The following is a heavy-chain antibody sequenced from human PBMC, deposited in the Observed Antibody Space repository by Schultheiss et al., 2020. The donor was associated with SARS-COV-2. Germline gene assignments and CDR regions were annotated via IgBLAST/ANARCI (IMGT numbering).Heavy chain of an antibody. CDR3: ARASGSYVADY. Sequence: TLSLTCTVSGGSISSYYWSWIRQPPGKGLEWIGYIYYSGSTNYNPSLKSRVTISVDTSKNQFSLKLSSVTAADTAVYYCARASGSYVADYWGQGTLVTVSS. J-gene: IGHJ4*02. V-gene: IGHV4-59*01. CDR2: IYYSGST. D-gene: IGHD1-26*01. CDR1: GGSISSYY.